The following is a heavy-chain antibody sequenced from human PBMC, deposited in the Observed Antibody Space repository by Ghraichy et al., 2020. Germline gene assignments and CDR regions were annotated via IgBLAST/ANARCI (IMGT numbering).Heavy chain of an antibody. CDR3: TRESRSNDWNDWYLDL. CDR1: GFSVSSSD. V-gene: IGHV3-13*01. CDR2: IGAAGDT. D-gene: IGHD1-1*01. J-gene: IGHJ2*01. Sequence: GGSLRLSCAASGFSVSSSDMHWVRQGPGKGLEWVSAIGAAGDTYYAESVRGRFTIFRESAENSLYLQMNNLRDGDTAVYYCTRESRSNDWNDWYLDLWGRGTLVTVSS.